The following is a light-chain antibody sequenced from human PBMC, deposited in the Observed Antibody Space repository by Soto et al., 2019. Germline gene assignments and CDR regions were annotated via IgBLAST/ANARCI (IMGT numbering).Light chain of an antibody. CDR2: DVS. Sequence: QSALTQPRSVSGSPGQSVTISCTGTSSDVGGYKYVSWYQQHPGKAPKFIIYDVSERPSGVPDRFSGSKSGNTASLTISGLEAEDEADYYCCSYTTSSTLVFGGGTKLTVL. J-gene: IGLJ3*02. CDR3: CSYTTSSTLV. V-gene: IGLV2-11*01. CDR1: SSDVGGYKY.